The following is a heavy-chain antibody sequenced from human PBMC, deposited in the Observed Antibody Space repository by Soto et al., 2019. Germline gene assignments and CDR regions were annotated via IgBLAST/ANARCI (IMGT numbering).Heavy chain of an antibody. V-gene: IGHV3-23*01. CDR1: GFTFSSYA. CDR3: AKDSRRSSGWWYFDY. CDR2: ISNSGGRT. J-gene: IGHJ4*02. D-gene: IGHD6-19*01. Sequence: GSLRLSCAASGFTFSSYAMSWVRQAPGKGLEWVSTISNSGGRTYYADSVKGRFAISRDNSKNTLSLQLNSLRAEDTAVYYCAKDSRRSSGWWYFDYWGQGTLVTVSS.